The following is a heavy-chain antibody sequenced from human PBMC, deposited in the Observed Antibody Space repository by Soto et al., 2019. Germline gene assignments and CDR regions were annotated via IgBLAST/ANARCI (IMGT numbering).Heavy chain of an antibody. CDR2: ISSRHTI. J-gene: IGHJ4*02. Sequence: EVQLVESGGGSVQPGGSLRLSCAASGFTFSDYNMNWVRQAPGKGLEWVSYISSRHTIYYADSVKGRFTISRDYAKNSLHLQMNGLRADDTDVYYCARIASYGVLPFDFWGQGMLVTVSS. CDR3: ARIASYGVLPFDF. V-gene: IGHV3-48*01. D-gene: IGHD1-26*01. CDR1: GFTFSDYN.